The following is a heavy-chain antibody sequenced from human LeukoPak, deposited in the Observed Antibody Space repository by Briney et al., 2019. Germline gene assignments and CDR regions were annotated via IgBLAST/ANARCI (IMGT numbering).Heavy chain of an antibody. J-gene: IGHJ6*04. D-gene: IGHD3-10*01. CDR2: ISSSSSYT. Sequence: PGGSLRLSCAASGFTFSSYSMNWVRQAPGKGLEWVSSISSSSSYTYYADSVKGRFTISRDNAKNSLYLQMNSLRAEDTAVYYYARDRRGYFYYGMDVWGKGTTVTVSS. CDR1: GFTFSSYS. V-gene: IGHV3-21*01. CDR3: ARDRRGYFYYGMDV.